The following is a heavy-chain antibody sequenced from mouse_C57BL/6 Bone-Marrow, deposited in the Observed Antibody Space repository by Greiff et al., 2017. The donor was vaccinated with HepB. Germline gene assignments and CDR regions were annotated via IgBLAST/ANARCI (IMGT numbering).Heavy chain of an antibody. Sequence: EVKLMESGGDLVKPGGSLKLSCAASGFTFSSYGMSWVRQTPDKRLEWVATISSGGSYTYYPDSVKGRFTISRDNAKNTLYLQMSSLKSEDTAMYYCARYERLWTVVEYVDVWGTGTTVTVSS. CDR2: ISSGGSYT. CDR3: ARYERLWTVVEYVDV. CDR1: GFTFSSYG. J-gene: IGHJ1*03. D-gene: IGHD1-1*01. V-gene: IGHV5-6*01.